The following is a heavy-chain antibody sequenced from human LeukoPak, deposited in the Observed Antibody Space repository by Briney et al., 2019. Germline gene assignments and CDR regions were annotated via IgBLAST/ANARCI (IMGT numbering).Heavy chain of an antibody. Sequence: PGRSLRLSCAASGFTSSGYGMHWVRQAPGEGLEWVALISDDGSNKYYADSLKGRFTISRDNSKNTLYLQMNSLRAEDTAVYYCATEWSAGFWGQGTLVTVSS. CDR3: ATEWSAGF. CDR1: GFTSSGYG. CDR2: ISDDGSNK. J-gene: IGHJ4*02. V-gene: IGHV3-30*03. D-gene: IGHD3-3*01.